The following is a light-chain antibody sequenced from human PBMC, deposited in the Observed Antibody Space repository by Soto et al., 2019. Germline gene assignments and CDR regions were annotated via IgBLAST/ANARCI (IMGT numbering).Light chain of an antibody. J-gene: IGKJ3*01. CDR3: QQYNNWPGT. CDR2: GAS. Sequence: EIVMTQSPATLSVSPGERATLSCRASQSVSSNLAWYQQKPGQAPRLLIYGASTRATGFPARFSGSGSGTEFTLTISSLQSEDFAVYYCQQYNNWPGTFGPGTKVVIK. V-gene: IGKV3-15*01. CDR1: QSVSSN.